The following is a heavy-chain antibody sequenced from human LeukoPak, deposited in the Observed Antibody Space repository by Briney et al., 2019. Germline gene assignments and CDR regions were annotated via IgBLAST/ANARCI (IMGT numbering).Heavy chain of an antibody. V-gene: IGHV3-30*03. CDR1: GFSFSSYG. CDR3: ARLADY. CDR2: IPYDGSNT. J-gene: IGHJ4*02. Sequence: GGSLRLSCAASGFSFSSYGMHWVRQAPGKGLEWVAVIPYDGSNTYYADSVKGRFTISRDNSKNTLYLQMNSLRAEDTAVYYCARLADYWGQGTLVTVSS.